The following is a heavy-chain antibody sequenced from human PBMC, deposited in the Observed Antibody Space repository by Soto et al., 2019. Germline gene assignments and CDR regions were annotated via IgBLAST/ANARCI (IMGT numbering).Heavy chain of an antibody. V-gene: IGHV3-74*01. Sequence: GVSLRLSCAASGFTFSSYWMHWVRQAPGKGLVWVSRINSDGSSTSYADSVKGRFTISRDNAKNTLYLQMNSLRAEDTAVYYCVSSGTPGYYYYGMDVWGQGTTVTVSS. CDR3: VSSGTPGYYYYGMDV. CDR1: GFTFSSYW. J-gene: IGHJ6*02. CDR2: INSDGSST. D-gene: IGHD3-22*01.